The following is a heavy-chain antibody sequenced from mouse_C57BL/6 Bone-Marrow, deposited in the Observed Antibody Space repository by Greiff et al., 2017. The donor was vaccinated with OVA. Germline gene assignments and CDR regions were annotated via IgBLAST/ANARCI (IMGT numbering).Heavy chain of an antibody. Sequence: VQLQESGAELARPGASVKLSCKASGYTFTSYGISWVKQRTGQGLEWIGEIYPRSGNTYYNEKFKGKATLTADKSSSTAYMELRSLTSEDSSVYFCAREVYGSGYCDFGGRGTTLTVTS. V-gene: IGHV1-81*01. D-gene: IGHD1-1*01. J-gene: IGHJ2*01. CDR2: IYPRSGNT. CDR1: GYTFTSYG. CDR3: AREVYGSGYCDF.